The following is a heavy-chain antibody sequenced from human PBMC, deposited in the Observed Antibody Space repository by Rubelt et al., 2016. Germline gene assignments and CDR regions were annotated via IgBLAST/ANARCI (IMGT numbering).Heavy chain of an antibody. J-gene: IGHJ6*02. D-gene: IGHD3-3*01. CDR3: ARGYYDFWSGYSFNYYGRDV. CDR2: IWYDGSNK. Sequence: QVQLVESGGGVVQPGRSLRLSCAASGFTFSSYGMHWVRQAPGKGLEWVAVIWYDGSNKYYADSVKGRFTISRDNSKNTLYLQMNSLRAEDTAVYYCARGYYDFWSGYSFNYYGRDVWGQGTTVTVSS. CDR1: GFTFSSYG. V-gene: IGHV3-33*01.